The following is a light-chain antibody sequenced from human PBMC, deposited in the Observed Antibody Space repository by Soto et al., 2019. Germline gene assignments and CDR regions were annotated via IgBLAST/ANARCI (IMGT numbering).Light chain of an antibody. CDR1: QSISRD. CDR2: AS. V-gene: IGKV1-39*01. J-gene: IGKJ1*01. CDR3: QQGHGT. Sequence: DIQMTQSPSSLSASIGDRVTITCRASQSISRDLCWYQQKPGNAPKLLSYASILQSGVPSRFSGSGSGTDFTLTIPSLQPEDFATYYCQQGHGTFGQGTKVEVK.